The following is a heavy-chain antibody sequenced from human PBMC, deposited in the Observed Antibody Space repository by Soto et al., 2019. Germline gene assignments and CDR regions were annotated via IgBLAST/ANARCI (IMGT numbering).Heavy chain of an antibody. D-gene: IGHD6-25*01. CDR1: GFTFSSYS. V-gene: IGHV3-48*02. CDR2: ISSSSSTI. J-gene: IGHJ4*02. Sequence: EVQLVESGGGLVQPGGSLRLSCAASGFTFSSYSMNWVRQAPGKGLEWVSYISSSSSTIYYADSVKGRFTISRDNAKNSLYLHMNSLRDEDTAVYYCARGSAAPNYWGQGTLVTVSS. CDR3: ARGSAAPNY.